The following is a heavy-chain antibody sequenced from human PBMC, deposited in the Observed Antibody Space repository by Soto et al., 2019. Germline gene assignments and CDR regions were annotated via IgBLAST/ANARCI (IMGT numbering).Heavy chain of an antibody. CDR1: GFTFGSYG. V-gene: IGHV3-33*01. Sequence: GGSLRLSCAASGFTFGSYGMHWVRQAPGKGLEWVAVIWYDGSNKYYADSVKGRFTISRDNSKNTLYLQMNSLRAEDTAVYYCARGSEVVAATNWFDPWGQGTLVTVSS. CDR2: IWYDGSNK. D-gene: IGHD2-15*01. CDR3: ARGSEVVAATNWFDP. J-gene: IGHJ5*02.